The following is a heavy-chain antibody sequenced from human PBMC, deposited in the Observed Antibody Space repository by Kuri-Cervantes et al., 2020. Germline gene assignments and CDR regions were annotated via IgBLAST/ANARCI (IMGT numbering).Heavy chain of an antibody. J-gene: IGHJ6*02. CDR1: GFTFSSYW. V-gene: IGHV3-7*01. CDR3: ARDQSSTGRGGMDV. D-gene: IGHD2-2*01. Sequence: GGSLRLSCAASGFTFSSYWMSWVRQAPGKGLEWVANIKQDGSETYYVDSVAGRFTISRDNAKNTLYLQMNSLRAEDTAVYYCARDQSSTGRGGMDVWGQGTTVTVSS. CDR2: IKQDGSET.